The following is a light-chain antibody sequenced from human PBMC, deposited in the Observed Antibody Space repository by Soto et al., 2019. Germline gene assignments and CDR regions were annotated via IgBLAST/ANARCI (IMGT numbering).Light chain of an antibody. J-gene: IGKJ5*01. CDR2: GAS. Sequence: EIVMTQSPATLSLSPGERATLSCRASQSVNNNLAWYQQKPGQAPRLLIYGASTRAAGIPARFSGSGSGTDFTLTISSLEPEDFSVYYCQQRYNWPITFGQGTRLEIK. CDR1: QSVNNN. V-gene: IGKV3-15*01. CDR3: QQRYNWPIT.